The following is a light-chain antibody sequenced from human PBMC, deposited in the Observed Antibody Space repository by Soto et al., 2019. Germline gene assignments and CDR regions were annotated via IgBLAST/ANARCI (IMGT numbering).Light chain of an antibody. CDR1: QSVGGN. CDR3: QQYGSSGT. Sequence: VVMTQSPVTLSVSPGERATLSCRASQSVGGNFAWYQHKPGQAPRLLIYAASTRATGVPARFSGSGSGTDFTLTISRLEPEDFAVYYCQQYGSSGTFGQGTKVDIK. V-gene: IGKV3-15*01. J-gene: IGKJ1*01. CDR2: AAS.